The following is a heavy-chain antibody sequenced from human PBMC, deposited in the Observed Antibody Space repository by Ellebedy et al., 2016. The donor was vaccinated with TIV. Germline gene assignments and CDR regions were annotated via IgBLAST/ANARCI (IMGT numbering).Heavy chain of an antibody. Sequence: SVKVSXKASGGTFSSYAISWVRQAPGQGLEWMGGIIPIFGTANYAQKFQGRVTITADESTSTAYMELSSLRSEDTAVYYCASGCSGGSCYSNGWFDPWGQGTLVTVSS. CDR3: ASGCSGGSCYSNGWFDP. V-gene: IGHV1-69*13. CDR1: GGTFSSYA. D-gene: IGHD2-15*01. CDR2: IIPIFGTA. J-gene: IGHJ5*02.